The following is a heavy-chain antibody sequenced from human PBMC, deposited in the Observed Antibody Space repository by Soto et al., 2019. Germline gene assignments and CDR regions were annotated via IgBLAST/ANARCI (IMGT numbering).Heavy chain of an antibody. CDR2: IIPIFGTA. Sequence: GASVKVSCKASGGTFSSYAISWVRQAPGQGLEWMGGIIPIFGTANYAQKFQGRVTITADESTSTAYMELSSLRSEDTAVYYCARVSPIYSSTYYFDYWGQGTLVTVSS. J-gene: IGHJ4*02. D-gene: IGHD6-6*01. V-gene: IGHV1-69*13. CDR1: GGTFSSYA. CDR3: ARVSPIYSSTYYFDY.